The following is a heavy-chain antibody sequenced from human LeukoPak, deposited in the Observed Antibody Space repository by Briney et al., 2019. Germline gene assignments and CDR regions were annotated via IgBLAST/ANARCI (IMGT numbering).Heavy chain of an antibody. D-gene: IGHD1-26*01. V-gene: IGHV4-39*01. J-gene: IGHJ4*02. Sequence: SETLSLTCTVSGGSISSSSYHWGWIRQPPGKGLEWIGSIYYSGGTYYNPSLKSRVTISVDTSKNQFSLKLSSVTAADTAVYYCARVGSGSYYDFILVHYWGQGTLVTVSS. CDR1: GGSISSSSYH. CDR3: ARVGSGSYYDFILVHY. CDR2: IYYSGGT.